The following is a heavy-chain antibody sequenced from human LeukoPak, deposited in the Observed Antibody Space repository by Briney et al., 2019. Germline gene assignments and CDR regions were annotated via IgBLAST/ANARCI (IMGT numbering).Heavy chain of an antibody. CDR3: ARTSSGVSDGMDV. D-gene: IGHD3-22*01. CDR1: GGSISSGSYY. CDR2: IYTSGST. V-gene: IGHV4-61*02. J-gene: IGHJ6*02. Sequence: TSETLSLTCSVSGGSISSGSYYWSWLRQPAGKGLEWIGRIYTSGSTNYNPSLRSRVTISVDTSKNQFSLKLSSVSAADTAVYYCARTSSGVSDGMDVWGQGTTVTVSS.